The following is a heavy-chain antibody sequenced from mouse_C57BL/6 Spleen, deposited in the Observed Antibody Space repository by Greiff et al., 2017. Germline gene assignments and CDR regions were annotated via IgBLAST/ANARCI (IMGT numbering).Heavy chain of an antibody. CDR1: GFNIKDYY. V-gene: IGHV14-2*01. Sequence: VQLQQSGAELVKPGASVKLSCTASGFNIKDYYMHWVKQRTEQGLEWIGRIDPEDGETKSAPKFQGKATITADTSSNTAYLQLSSLTSEDTAVYYCARVTYYGSSPSYFDVWGTGTTVTVSS. J-gene: IGHJ1*03. CDR2: IDPEDGET. CDR3: ARVTYYGSSPSYFDV. D-gene: IGHD1-1*01.